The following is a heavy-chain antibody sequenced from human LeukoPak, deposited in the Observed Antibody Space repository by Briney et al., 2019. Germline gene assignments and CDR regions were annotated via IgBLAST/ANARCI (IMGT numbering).Heavy chain of an antibody. J-gene: IGHJ4*02. V-gene: IGHV3-30*18. D-gene: IGHD5-12*01. CDR3: AKEKQIVATPFDY. Sequence: GGSLRLSCAASGFTFSSYSMNWVRQAPGKGLEWVAVISYDGSNKYYADSVKGRFTISRDNSKNTLYLQMNSLRAEDTAVYYCAKEKQIVATPFDYWGQGTLVTVSS. CDR1: GFTFSSYS. CDR2: ISYDGSNK.